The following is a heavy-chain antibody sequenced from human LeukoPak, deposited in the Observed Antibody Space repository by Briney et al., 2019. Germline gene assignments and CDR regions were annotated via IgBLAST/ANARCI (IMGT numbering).Heavy chain of an antibody. J-gene: IGHJ5*02. CDR3: ARDSGGTDCDH. V-gene: IGHV3-48*03. D-gene: IGHD4-23*01. Sequence: GGSLRLSCAASGFTFSSYEMNWVRQAPGKGLEWVSYISSSGSTIYYADSVKGRFTISRDNAKNSLYLQMNSLRAEDTAVYYCARDSGGTDCDHWGQGTLLTVSS. CDR2: ISSSGSTI. CDR1: GFTFSSYE.